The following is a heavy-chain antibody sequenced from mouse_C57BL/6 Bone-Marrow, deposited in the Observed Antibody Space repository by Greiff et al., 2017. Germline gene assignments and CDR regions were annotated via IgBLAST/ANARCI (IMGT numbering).Heavy chain of an antibody. CDR2: IRSKSSNNAT. CDR1: GFTFNTYA. V-gene: IGHV10-3*01. J-gene: IGHJ3*01. Sequence: EVKLVESGGGLVQPKGSLKLSCAASGFTFNTYAMHWVRPAPGKGLEWVARIRSKSSNNATYYADSVKDRFTISRDDSQSMLYLQMNNLKTEDTAMYYCVRPQTAQDEGFAYWGQGTLVTVSA. CDR3: VRPQTAQDEGFAY. D-gene: IGHD3-2*02.